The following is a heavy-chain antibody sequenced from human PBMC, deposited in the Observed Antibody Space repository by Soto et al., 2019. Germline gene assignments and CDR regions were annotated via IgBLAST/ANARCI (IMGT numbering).Heavy chain of an antibody. J-gene: IGHJ6*02. Sequence: AGGSLRLSCAASGFTFSRYWMSWVRQAPGKGLEWVANIKQSGSEKYYVDSVKGRFTISRDNAKNSVFLQMDSLRAEDTAVYYCAREWDSGSWAYYYGMDVWGQGTTVTVSS. D-gene: IGHD6-13*01. CDR1: GFTFSRYW. CDR2: IKQSGSEK. V-gene: IGHV3-7*03. CDR3: AREWDSGSWAYYYGMDV.